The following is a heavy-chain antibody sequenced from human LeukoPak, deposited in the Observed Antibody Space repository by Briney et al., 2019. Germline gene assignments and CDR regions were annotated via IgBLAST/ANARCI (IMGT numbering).Heavy chain of an antibody. J-gene: IGHJ4*02. V-gene: IGHV3-21*01. CDR1: GFTFSSYS. CDR3: ARGIGQQYSSSWYYFDY. D-gene: IGHD6-13*01. CDR2: ISSSSSYI. Sequence: GGSLRLSCAASGFTFSSYSMNWVRQAPGKGLEWVSSISSSSSYIYYADSVKGRFTISRDNAKNSLYLQMNSLRAEDTAVYYCARGIGQQYSSSWYYFDYRGQGTLVTVSS.